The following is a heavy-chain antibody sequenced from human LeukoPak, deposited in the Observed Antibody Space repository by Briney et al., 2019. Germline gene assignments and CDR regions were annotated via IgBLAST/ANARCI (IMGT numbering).Heavy chain of an antibody. J-gene: IGHJ5*02. CDR3: ARVPVLFWSGAYDL. D-gene: IGHD3-3*01. V-gene: IGHV3-53*01. CDR1: GFTVNHIY. Sequence: GGSLRLSCVASGFTVNHIYMNWVRQAPGKGLERVSAIYSAGATNYADSVRGRFTISRDISQNTLYLQMDGLRAEDTAVYYCARVPVLFWSGAYDLWGQGTLVTVSS. CDR2: IYSAGAT.